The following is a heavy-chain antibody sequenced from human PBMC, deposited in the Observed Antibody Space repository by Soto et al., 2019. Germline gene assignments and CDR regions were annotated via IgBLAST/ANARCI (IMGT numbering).Heavy chain of an antibody. CDR2: ISYDGSNI. D-gene: IGHD4-4*01. J-gene: IGHJ6*04. V-gene: IGHV3-30*18. Sequence: GGSLRLSCAASGFTFASYGIHWVRQAPGKGLEWVAVISYDGSNIYYAASVKGRFTISRDESKKTVYLQMNSLRPEDTALYYCTKDGNDYSGYYYCVMDFCDKGTRVTVSS. CDR3: TKDGNDYSGYYYCVMDF. CDR1: GFTFASYG.